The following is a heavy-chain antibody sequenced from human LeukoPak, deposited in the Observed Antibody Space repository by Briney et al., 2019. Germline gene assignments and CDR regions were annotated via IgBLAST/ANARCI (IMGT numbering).Heavy chain of an antibody. D-gene: IGHD6-13*01. CDR3: TRDREQEPTYDY. CDR2: INGDGSVK. J-gene: IGHJ4*02. CDR1: GFTFSSYW. Sequence: GGSLRLSCEASGFTFSSYWMRWVRQAPGEGLVWVSRINGDGSVKSSADSVKGRFTISRDNAKNTLYLQMSSLRADDTAVYYCTRDREQEPTYDYWGQGTLVTVSS. V-gene: IGHV3-74*01.